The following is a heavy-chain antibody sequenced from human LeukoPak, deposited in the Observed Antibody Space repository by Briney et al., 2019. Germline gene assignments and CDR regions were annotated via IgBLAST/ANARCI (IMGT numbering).Heavy chain of an antibody. J-gene: IGHJ4*02. CDR2: IDPNTGGT. Sequence: EASVKVSCKASGYTFTGYYIHWVRQAPGQGLEWMGRIDPNTGGTKSAKNFQGRVTMTRDTSISTAYMALSGLRSDDTAVYYCASLYDIVGTTVDYWGQGTLVTVSS. V-gene: IGHV1-2*06. CDR3: ASLYDIVGTTVDY. D-gene: IGHD1-26*01. CDR1: GYTFTGYY.